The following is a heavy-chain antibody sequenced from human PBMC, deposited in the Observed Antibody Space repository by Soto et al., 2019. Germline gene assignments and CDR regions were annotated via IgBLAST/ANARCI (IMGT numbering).Heavy chain of an antibody. J-gene: IGHJ4*02. V-gene: IGHV1-8*01. CDR3: ARAYCSGGSCYETFDY. Sequence: ASVKVYCKASGYTFTSYDINWVRQATGQGLEWMGWMNPNSGNTGYAQKFQGRVTMTRNTSISTAYMELSSLRSEDTAVYYCARAYCSGGSCYETFDYWGQGTLVTVSS. CDR1: GYTFTSYD. CDR2: MNPNSGNT. D-gene: IGHD2-15*01.